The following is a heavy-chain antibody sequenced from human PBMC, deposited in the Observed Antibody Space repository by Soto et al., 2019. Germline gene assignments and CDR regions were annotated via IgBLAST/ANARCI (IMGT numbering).Heavy chain of an antibody. CDR2: INQHGSER. Sequence: EVQLVESGGALVQPGGSLRLSCATSGFTFSSYWMNWVRQAPGKGLEWVANINQHGSERHYADSVKGRFTISRDNAKNSVYLQVNSLRVEDTAVYYCVRGITEAPGIDFWGQGSLVTVSS. D-gene: IGHD3-10*01. CDR1: GFTFSSYW. V-gene: IGHV3-7*01. CDR3: VRGITEAPGIDF. J-gene: IGHJ4*02.